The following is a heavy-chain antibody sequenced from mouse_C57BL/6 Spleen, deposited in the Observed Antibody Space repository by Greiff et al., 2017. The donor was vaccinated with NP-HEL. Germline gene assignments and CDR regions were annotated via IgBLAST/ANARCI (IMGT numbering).Heavy chain of an antibody. D-gene: IGHD2-4*01. J-gene: IGHJ2*01. CDR2: ISDGGSYT. V-gene: IGHV5-4*01. CDR1: GFTFSSYA. CDR3: ARAYDYYFDY. Sequence: EVHLVESGGGLVKPGGSLKLSCAASGFTFSSYAMSWVRQTPEKRLEWVATISDGGSYTYYPDNVKGRFTISRDNAKNNLYLQMSHLKSEDTAMYYCARAYDYYFDYWGQGTTLTVSS.